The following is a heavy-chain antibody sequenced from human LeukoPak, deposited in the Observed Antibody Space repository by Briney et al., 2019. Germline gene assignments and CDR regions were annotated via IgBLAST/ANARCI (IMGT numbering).Heavy chain of an antibody. J-gene: IGHJ4*02. CDR2: ISGSGGST. D-gene: IGHD6-6*01. V-gene: IGHV3-23*01. CDR3: AKDRGEYSSSSEIDY. Sequence: GGSLRLSCAASGFTLSSYAMSWVRQAPGKGLEWVSAISGSGGSTYYADSVKGRFTISRDNSKNTLYLRMNSLRAEDTAVYYCAKDRGEYSSSSEIDYWGQGTLVTVSS. CDR1: GFTLSSYA.